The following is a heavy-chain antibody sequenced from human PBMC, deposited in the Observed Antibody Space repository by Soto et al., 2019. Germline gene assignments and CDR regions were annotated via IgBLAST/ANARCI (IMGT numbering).Heavy chain of an antibody. CDR1: GGSISSSSYY. Sequence: QLQLQESGPGLVKPSETLSLTCTVSGGSISSSSYYWGWIRQPPGKGLEWIGSIYYSGSTYYNPSLKSRVTISVDTSKNQFSLKLISVTAADTAVYYCARLSPVVPAASSWFDPWGQGTLVTVSS. D-gene: IGHD2-2*01. V-gene: IGHV4-39*01. CDR2: IYYSGST. CDR3: ARLSPVVPAASSWFDP. J-gene: IGHJ5*02.